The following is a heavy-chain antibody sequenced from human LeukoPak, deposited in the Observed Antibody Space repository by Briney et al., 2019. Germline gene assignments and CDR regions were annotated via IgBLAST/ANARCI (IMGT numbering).Heavy chain of an antibody. J-gene: IGHJ6*03. Sequence: ASETLSLTCAVYGGSFSGYYWSWIRQPPGKGLEWIGEINHSGSTNYNPSLKSRVTISVDTSKNQFSLKLSSVTAADTAVYYCARDGHSSSPPPYYYYYMDVWGKGTTVTVSS. D-gene: IGHD6-6*01. V-gene: IGHV4-34*01. CDR2: INHSGST. CDR1: GGSFSGYY. CDR3: ARDGHSSSPPPYYYYYMDV.